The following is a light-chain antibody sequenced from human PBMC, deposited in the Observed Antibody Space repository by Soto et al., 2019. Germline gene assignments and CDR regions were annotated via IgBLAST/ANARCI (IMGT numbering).Light chain of an antibody. V-gene: IGKV1-39*01. CDR1: QSISSY. Sequence: EIQITQSPSSLSASVGDRVTITGRASQSISSYLNWYQQKPGKAPKLLIYAASSLQSGVPSRFSGSGSGTDFTLTISSLQPEDFATYYCQQSYSTLSWTFGQGTKVDIK. J-gene: IGKJ1*01. CDR3: QQSYSTLSWT. CDR2: AAS.